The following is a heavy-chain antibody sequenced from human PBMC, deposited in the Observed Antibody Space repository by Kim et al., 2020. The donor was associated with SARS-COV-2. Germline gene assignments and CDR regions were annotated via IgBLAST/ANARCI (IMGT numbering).Heavy chain of an antibody. V-gene: IGHV2-70*11. CDR1: GFSLSTSGMC. CDR2: IDWDDDK. Sequence: SGPTLVNPTQTLTLTCTFSGFSLSTSGMCVSWIRQPPGKALEWLARIDWDDDKYYSTSLKTRLTISKDTSKNQVVLTMTNMDPVDTATCSCAILQVVGAPCYWGQGTRVTVSS. D-gene: IGHD1-26*01. CDR3: AILQVVGAPCY. J-gene: IGHJ4*02.